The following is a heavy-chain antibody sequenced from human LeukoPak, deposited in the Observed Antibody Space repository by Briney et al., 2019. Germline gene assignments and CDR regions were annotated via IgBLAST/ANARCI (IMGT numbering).Heavy chain of an antibody. J-gene: IGHJ4*02. D-gene: IGHD6-13*01. V-gene: IGHV4-39*01. CDR3: ARAVLAAAGTIPHFDY. CDR1: GGSISSSSYY. CDR2: IYYSGST. Sequence: SETLSLTCTVSGGSISSSSYYWGWIRQPPGKGLEWIGSIYYSGSTYYNPSLKSRVTISVDTSKNQVSLKLSSVTAADTAVYYCARAVLAAAGTIPHFDYWGQGTLVTVSS.